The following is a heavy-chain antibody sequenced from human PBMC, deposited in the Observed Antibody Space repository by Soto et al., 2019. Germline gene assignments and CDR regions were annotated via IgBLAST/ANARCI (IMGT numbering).Heavy chain of an antibody. V-gene: IGHV3-33*01. CDR1: GFTFSSYG. CDR2: IWYDGSNK. D-gene: IGHD5-12*01. CDR3: ARGGGYDLGGMDV. Sequence: GGSLRLSCAASGFTFSSYGMHWVRQAPGKGLEWVAVIWYDGSNKYYADSVKGRFTISRDNSKNTLYLQMNSLRAEDTAVYYCARGGGYDLGGMDVWGQGTTVTVSS. J-gene: IGHJ6*02.